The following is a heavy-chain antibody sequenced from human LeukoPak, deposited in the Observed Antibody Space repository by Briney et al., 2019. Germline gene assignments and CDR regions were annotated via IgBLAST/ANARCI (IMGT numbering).Heavy chain of an antibody. J-gene: IGHJ4*02. CDR2: IWSDGSNK. CDR3: ARELFGSGSCPDG. CDR1: GFIFSNYA. D-gene: IGHD3-10*01. Sequence: GASLRLSCAASGFIFSNYAMSWVRQAPGKGLEWVALIWSDGSNKYYAESVKGRITISRDNSKNTVYLQMNSLRAEDTAVYYCARELFGSGSCPDGWGQGTLVTVSS. V-gene: IGHV3-33*08.